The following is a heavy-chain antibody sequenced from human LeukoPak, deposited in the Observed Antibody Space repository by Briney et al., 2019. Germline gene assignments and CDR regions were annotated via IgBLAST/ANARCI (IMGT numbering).Heavy chain of an antibody. D-gene: IGHD3-10*01. CDR2: IIPIFGTA. J-gene: IGHJ3*02. Sequence: GSSVKVSCKASGGTFSSYAISWVRQAPGQGLEWMGGIIPIFGTANYAQKLQGRVTMTTDTSTSTAYMELRSLRSDDTAVYYCASWLRGVIGAFDIWGQGTMVTVSS. CDR1: GGTFSSYA. CDR3: ASWLRGVIGAFDI. V-gene: IGHV1-69*05.